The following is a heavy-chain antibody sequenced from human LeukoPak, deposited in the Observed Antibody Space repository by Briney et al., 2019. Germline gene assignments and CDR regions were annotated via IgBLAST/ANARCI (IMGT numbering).Heavy chain of an antibody. D-gene: IGHD5-12*01. V-gene: IGHV4-34*01. Sequence: SETLSLTCAVYGGSFSGYYWSWIRQPPGKGLEWIGEINHSGSTNYNPSLKSRVTISVDTSKNQFSLKLSSVTAADTAVYYCAGGGRGSHYYYYMDVWGKGTTVTVSS. CDR1: GGSFSGYY. J-gene: IGHJ6*03. CDR3: AGGGRGSHYYYYMDV. CDR2: INHSGST.